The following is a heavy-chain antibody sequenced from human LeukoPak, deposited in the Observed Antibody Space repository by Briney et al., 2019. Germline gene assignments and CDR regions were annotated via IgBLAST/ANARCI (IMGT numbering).Heavy chain of an antibody. Sequence: GGSLRLSCAASGFTFNNYAMSWVRQAPGKGLEWVSGISGSGGSTYYADSVKGRFTISRDNSKNTLYLQMNSLRAEDTAVYYCAKDGYGSGGGFDYWGQGTLVTVSS. J-gene: IGHJ4*02. CDR2: ISGSGGST. CDR3: AKDGYGSGGGFDY. V-gene: IGHV3-23*01. D-gene: IGHD3-10*01. CDR1: GFTFNNYA.